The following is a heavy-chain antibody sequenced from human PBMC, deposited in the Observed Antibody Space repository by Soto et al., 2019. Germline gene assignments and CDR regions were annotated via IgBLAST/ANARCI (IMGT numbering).Heavy chain of an antibody. D-gene: IGHD3-3*01. J-gene: IGHJ6*02. Sequence: GGSLRLSCAASGFTFSSYEMNWVRRAPGKGLEWVSYISSSGSTIYYADSVKGRFTISRDNAKNSLYLQMNSLRAEDTAVYYCARDPITIFGATDYYGMDVWGQGTTVTVSS. CDR2: ISSSGSTI. CDR1: GFTFSSYE. V-gene: IGHV3-48*03. CDR3: ARDPITIFGATDYYGMDV.